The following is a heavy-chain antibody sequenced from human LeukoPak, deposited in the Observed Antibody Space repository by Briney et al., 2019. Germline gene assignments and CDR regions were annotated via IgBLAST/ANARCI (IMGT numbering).Heavy chain of an antibody. Sequence: GGSLRLSCAASGFTFSSYWMSWVRQAPGKGLEWVANIKKDGSEKYYVDSVKGRFTISRDNAKNSLSLQMNSLRAEDTAVYYCARPLMYYYGSETYFWFDPWGQGTLVTVSS. J-gene: IGHJ5*02. CDR3: ARPLMYYYGSETYFWFDP. D-gene: IGHD3-10*01. CDR2: IKKDGSEK. V-gene: IGHV3-7*01. CDR1: GFTFSSYW.